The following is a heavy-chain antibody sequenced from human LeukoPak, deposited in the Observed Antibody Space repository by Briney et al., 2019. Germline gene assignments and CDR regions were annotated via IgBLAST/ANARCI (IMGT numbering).Heavy chain of an antibody. D-gene: IGHD5-18*01. V-gene: IGHV3-48*02. Sequence: GGSLRLSCTASGFTFSSYSMNWVRQAPGKGLEWLSYISWGSNVIYYADSVKGRFTTSRDDAKNSLFLQMNSLIDEDTAVYYCARDPGYSYALDYWGRGTLVTVSS. CDR2: ISWGSNVI. J-gene: IGHJ4*02. CDR3: ARDPGYSYALDY. CDR1: GFTFSSYS.